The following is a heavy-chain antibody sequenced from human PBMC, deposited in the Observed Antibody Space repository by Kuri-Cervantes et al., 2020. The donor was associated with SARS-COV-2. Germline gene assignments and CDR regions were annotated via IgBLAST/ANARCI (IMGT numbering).Heavy chain of an antibody. CDR3: AKDRYFDGRGGYYELGY. Sequence: GSLRLSCVVSGDSLSDSYWSWIRQPAGKGLEWIGRIHPSGSTNYNSSLESRVTMSIDTSKKQFSLNLSAVTAADTAVYYCAKDRYFDGRGGYYELGYWGQGVLVTVSS. J-gene: IGHJ4*02. V-gene: IGHV4-4*07. CDR2: IHPSGST. CDR1: GDSLSDSY. D-gene: IGHD1-26*01.